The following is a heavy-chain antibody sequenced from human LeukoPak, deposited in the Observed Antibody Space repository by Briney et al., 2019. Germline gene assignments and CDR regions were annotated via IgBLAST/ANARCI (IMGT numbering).Heavy chain of an antibody. CDR2: IDTSGGDI. CDR3: ARASRLDYHYGMDV. V-gene: IGHV3-48*03. CDR1: GFIFSRDE. J-gene: IGHJ6*02. Sequence: PGGSLRLSCAASGFIFSRDEMNWVRQAPGKGLEWVSYIDTSGGDIYYADPVKGRFTISRDNAKNSVYLQMYSLRVEDTAVYYCARASRLDYHYGMDVWGQGTTVTVSS. D-gene: IGHD3-9*01.